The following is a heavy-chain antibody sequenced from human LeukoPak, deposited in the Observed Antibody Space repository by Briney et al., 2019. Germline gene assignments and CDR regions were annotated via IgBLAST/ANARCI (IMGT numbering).Heavy chain of an antibody. Sequence: SETLSLTCTVSGGSISSGSYYWSRIRQPAGKGLEWIGRINTSGSTNYNPSLKSRVTISVDTSKNQFSLKLSSVTAADTAVYYCARSMGQDDFWSGYYTTLGAFDIWGQGTMVTVSS. J-gene: IGHJ3*02. D-gene: IGHD3-3*01. V-gene: IGHV4-61*02. CDR3: ARSMGQDDFWSGYYTTLGAFDI. CDR1: GGSISSGSYY. CDR2: INTSGST.